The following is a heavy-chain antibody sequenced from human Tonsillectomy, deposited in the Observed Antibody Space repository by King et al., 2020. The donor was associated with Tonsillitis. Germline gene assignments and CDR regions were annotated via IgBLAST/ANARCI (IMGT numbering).Heavy chain of an antibody. CDR2: TFGGGGNT. V-gene: IGHV3-23*03. J-gene: IGHJ5*02. D-gene: IGHD3-10*01. Sequence: VQLVESGGALVQPGGSLRLSCSASGFNFNNYAMSWVRQAPGKGLEWVSVTFGGGGNTYHVDSVRGRFTVSRDNSKNMLYLQMDSLRAEDTAVYYCAKVFPYGFDTGGQGTPVTVSS. CDR3: AKVFPYGFDT. CDR1: GFNFNNYA.